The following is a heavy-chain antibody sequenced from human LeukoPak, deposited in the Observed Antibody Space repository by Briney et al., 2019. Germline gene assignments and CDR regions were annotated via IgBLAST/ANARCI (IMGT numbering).Heavy chain of an antibody. CDR1: GFTFSSYA. Sequence: PGGSLRLSCAASGFTFSSYAMSSVRQAPGKGLEWVSAISGSGGSTYYADSVKGRFTISRDNSKNTLYLQMNSLRAEDTAVYYCAKTGGYCSSASCPDKYGMDVWGKGTTVTVSS. CDR2: ISGSGGST. CDR3: AKTGGYCSSASCPDKYGMDV. D-gene: IGHD2-2*01. J-gene: IGHJ6*04. V-gene: IGHV3-23*01.